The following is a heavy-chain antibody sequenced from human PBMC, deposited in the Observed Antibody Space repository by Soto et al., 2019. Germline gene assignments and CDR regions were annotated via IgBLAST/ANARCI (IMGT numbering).Heavy chain of an antibody. CDR1: GFTFSNAW. CDR2: IKSKTDGGTT. Sequence: GGSLRLSCAASGFTFSNAWMSWVRQAPGKGLEWVGRIKSKTDGGTTDYAAPVKGRFTISRDDSKNTLYLQMNSLKTEDTAVYYCTTDWVPAAIFDYWGQGTLVTVSS. D-gene: IGHD2-2*02. J-gene: IGHJ4*02. V-gene: IGHV3-15*01. CDR3: TTDWVPAAIFDY.